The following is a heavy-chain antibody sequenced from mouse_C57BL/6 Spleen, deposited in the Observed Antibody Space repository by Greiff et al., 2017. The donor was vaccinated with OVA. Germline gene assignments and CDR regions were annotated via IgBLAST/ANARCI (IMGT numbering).Heavy chain of an antibody. J-gene: IGHJ2*01. CDR2: ISYDGSN. CDR1: GYSITSGYY. CDR3: ARDQGGTFDY. D-gene: IGHD4-1*01. V-gene: IGHV3-6*01. Sequence: VQLKESGPGLVKPSQSLSLTCSVTGYSITSGYYWNWIRQFPGNKLEWMGYISYDGSNNYNQSLKNRISITRDTSKNQFFLKLSSVTTEDTATYYCARDQGGTFDYWGQGTTLTVSS.